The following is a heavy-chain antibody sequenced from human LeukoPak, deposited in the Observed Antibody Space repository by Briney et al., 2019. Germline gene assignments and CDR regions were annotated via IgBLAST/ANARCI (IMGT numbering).Heavy chain of an antibody. D-gene: IGHD1-1*01. V-gene: IGHV3-23*01. CDR1: GFTFSNYA. J-gene: IGHJ4*02. Sequence: PRGSLRLSCAASGFTFSNYAMSWVRQAPGKGLEWVSTISNSGDATYYADSVKGRFTISRDNSENTLCLQMNSLRAEDTAVYYRAKAPPYKKYFDYWCQGTLVTVSS. CDR2: ISNSGDAT. CDR3: AKAPPYKKYFDY.